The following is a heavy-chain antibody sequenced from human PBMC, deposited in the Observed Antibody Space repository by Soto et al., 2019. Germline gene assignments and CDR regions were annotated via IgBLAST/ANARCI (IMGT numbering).Heavy chain of an antibody. D-gene: IGHD3-16*01. Sequence: QVQLVESGGGVVQPGTSLRLSCVGSGFTFRSYVIHWVRQAPGKGLEWVALTSYDGSNNFYGDSVKGRFTISRHNSRDTVELQMGSLRFDDTALYYCARWGTTGGLDVWGQGTLVSVSS. CDR2: TSYDGSNN. CDR3: ARWGTTGGLDV. J-gene: IGHJ4*02. CDR1: GFTFRSYV. V-gene: IGHV3-33*05.